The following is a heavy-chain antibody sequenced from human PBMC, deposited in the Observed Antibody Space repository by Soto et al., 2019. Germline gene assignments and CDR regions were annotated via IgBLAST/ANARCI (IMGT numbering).Heavy chain of an antibody. Sequence: QVQLQQWGAGLLKPSETLSLTCAVYGGSFSGYYWSWIRQPPGKGLEWIGEINPSGSTNYNPSLKSRVAISVDTSKNQVSLKLSSVTAADTDGYYCARAHSSSWVDYWGQGTLVTVSS. CDR3: ARAHSSSWVDY. V-gene: IGHV4-34*01. J-gene: IGHJ4*02. D-gene: IGHD6-13*01. CDR2: INPSGST. CDR1: GGSFSGYY.